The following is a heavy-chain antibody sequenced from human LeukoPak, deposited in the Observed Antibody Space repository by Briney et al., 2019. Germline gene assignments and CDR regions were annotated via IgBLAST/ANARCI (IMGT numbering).Heavy chain of an antibody. Sequence: GGSLRLSCAASGFTFSNAWMSWVRQAPGKGLEWVSVIYSGGSTYYADSVKGRFTISRDNSKNTLYLQMNSLRAEDTAVYYCARDLRAPTVTLAFDYWGQGTLVTVSS. J-gene: IGHJ4*01. V-gene: IGHV3-66*02. D-gene: IGHD4-17*01. CDR2: IYSGGST. CDR3: ARDLRAPTVTLAFDY. CDR1: GFTFSNAW.